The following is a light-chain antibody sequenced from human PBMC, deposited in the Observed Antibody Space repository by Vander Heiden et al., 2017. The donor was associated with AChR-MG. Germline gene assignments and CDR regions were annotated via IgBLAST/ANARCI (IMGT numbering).Light chain of an antibody. CDR3: SSFTRSRTVV. CDR1: SSDVGSYNR. J-gene: IGLJ1*01. CDR2: EVS. Sequence: QSALTQPPSVSGSPGQSVTISCTGTSSDVGSYNRVSWYQQPPGTAPMLMSSEVSIRPSGVPDRVSGSKSGTTESLTISGLQTEDEAYYDCSSFTRSRTVVFGTGTKVTVL. V-gene: IGLV2-18*02.